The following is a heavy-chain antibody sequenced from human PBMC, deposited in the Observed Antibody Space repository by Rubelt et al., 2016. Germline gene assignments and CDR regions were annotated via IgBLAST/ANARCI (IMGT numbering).Heavy chain of an antibody. CDR1: GGSFSGYY. Sequence: QVQLQQWGAGLLKPSETLSLTCAVYGGSFSGYYWSWIRQPPGKGLEWIGEINHSGSTNYNPSLKSRVTIAVDTSKNQFSRKLGSVPAGDTAVYYGARGLARAAAAPRRLWFDPWGQGTLVTVSS. J-gene: IGHJ5*02. CDR2: INHSGST. CDR3: ARGLARAAAAPRRLWFDP. D-gene: IGHD6-13*01. V-gene: IGHV4-34*01.